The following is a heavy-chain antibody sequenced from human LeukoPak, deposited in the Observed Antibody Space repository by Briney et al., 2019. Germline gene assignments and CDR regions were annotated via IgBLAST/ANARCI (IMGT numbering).Heavy chain of an antibody. CDR3: ARGPTPRLSIAARMDYYYYYMDV. CDR1: GGTFSSYA. Sequence: SVKVSCKASGGTFSSYAISWVRQAPGQGLEWMGGIIPIFGTANYAQKFQGRVTITADESTSTAYMELSSLRSEDTAVYYCARGPTPRLSIAARMDYYYYYMDVWGEGTTVTVSS. V-gene: IGHV1-69*13. CDR2: IIPIFGTA. J-gene: IGHJ6*03. D-gene: IGHD6-6*01.